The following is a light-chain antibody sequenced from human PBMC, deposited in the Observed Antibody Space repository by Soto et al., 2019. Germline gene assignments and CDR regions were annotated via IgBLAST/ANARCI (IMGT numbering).Light chain of an antibody. CDR3: SSYTSSSTRV. CDR1: SSNVGAYDY. J-gene: IGLJ1*01. V-gene: IGLV2-14*03. CDR2: EVS. Sequence: QSALTQPPSVSGSPGQSITISCTGTSSNVGAYDYVSWYQQHPDKAPKLMIYEVSNRPSGVPNRFSGSKSVNTATLTISGLQTEDEADYYCSSYTSSSTRVFGTGTKVNVL.